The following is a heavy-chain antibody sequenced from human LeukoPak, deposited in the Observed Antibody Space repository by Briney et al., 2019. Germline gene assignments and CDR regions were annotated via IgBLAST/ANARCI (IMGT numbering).Heavy chain of an antibody. CDR2: MNPNSGNT. V-gene: IGHV1-8*01. CDR3: ARDIGGSYYVPDDAFDI. D-gene: IGHD1-26*01. CDR1: GYTFTSYD. Sequence: ASVKVSCKASGYTFTSYDINWVRQAPGQGLEWMGWMNPNSGNTGYAQKFQGRVTMTRNTSISTAYMELSSLRSEDTAVYYCARDIGGSYYVPDDAFDIWGQGTMVTVSS. J-gene: IGHJ3*02.